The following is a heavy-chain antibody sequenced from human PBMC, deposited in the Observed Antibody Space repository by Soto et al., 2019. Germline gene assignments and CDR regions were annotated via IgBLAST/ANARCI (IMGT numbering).Heavy chain of an antibody. CDR1: GGTFSSYA. J-gene: IGHJ4*02. CDR3: AGTEPAASFDY. D-gene: IGHD2-2*01. CDR2: IIPIFGTA. Sequence: GASVKVSCKASGGTFSSYAISWVRQAPGQGLEWMGGIIPIFGTANYAQKFQGRVTITADESTSTAYMELSSLRSEDTAVYYCAGTEPAASFDYWGQGTLVTVSS. V-gene: IGHV1-69*13.